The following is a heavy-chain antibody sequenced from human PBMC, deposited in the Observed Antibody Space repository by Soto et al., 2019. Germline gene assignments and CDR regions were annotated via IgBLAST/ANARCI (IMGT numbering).Heavy chain of an antibody. J-gene: IGHJ4*02. CDR1: GFNFVSYN. V-gene: IGHV3-21*01. CDR2: ISDRSVYL. D-gene: IGHD4-17*01. Sequence: WGSLRLSCAASGFNFVSYNINLVRQAPGKGREWVCSISDRSVYLYYSDSVKGRFTISRDNAKNSLYLQMDSLRVEDTGIYYCVREADGDLGYWGQGTLVTVSS. CDR3: VREADGDLGY.